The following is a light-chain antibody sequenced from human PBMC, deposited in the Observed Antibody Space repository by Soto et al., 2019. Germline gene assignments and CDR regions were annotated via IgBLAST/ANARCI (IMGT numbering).Light chain of an antibody. CDR2: EVS. CDR3: SSYAGNNIHYV. Sequence: QSVLTQPASVSGSPGQSITISCTGTSSDVGGYTYVSWYQQYPGKAPKLMIYEVSKRPSGVPDRFSGSKSGNTASLTVSGLQAEDEADYYCSSYAGNNIHYVFGTGTKVTVL. V-gene: IGLV2-8*01. CDR1: SSDVGGYTY. J-gene: IGLJ1*01.